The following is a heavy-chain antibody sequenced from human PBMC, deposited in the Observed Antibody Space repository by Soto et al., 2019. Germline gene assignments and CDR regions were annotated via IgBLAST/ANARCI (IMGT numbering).Heavy chain of an antibody. CDR2: VNHSGAT. CDR1: DRSFSGYY. V-gene: IGHV4-34*01. CDR3: ARGRRSSYDILTGYLTREYYFDY. Sequence: SETLSLTCAVYDRSFSGYYWSWIRQPPGKGLEWIGEVNHSGATNYNPSLKSRVAMSVDTSKNQFSLKLSSVTAADTAVYYCARGRRSSYDILTGYLTREYYFDYWGQGTLVTVSS. D-gene: IGHD3-9*01. J-gene: IGHJ4*02.